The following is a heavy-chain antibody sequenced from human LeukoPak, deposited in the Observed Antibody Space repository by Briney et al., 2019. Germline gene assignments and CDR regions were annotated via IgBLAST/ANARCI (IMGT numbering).Heavy chain of an antibody. Sequence: SVKVSCKASGGTFSSYAISWVRQAPGQGLEWMGGIIPIFGTANYAQKFQGRVTITTDESTSTAYTELSSLRSEDTAVYYCARASPYFYCSGGSCYFHPWGQGTLVTVSS. V-gene: IGHV1-69*05. CDR2: IIPIFGTA. CDR3: ARASPYFYCSGGSCYFHP. D-gene: IGHD2-15*01. CDR1: GGTFSSYA. J-gene: IGHJ5*02.